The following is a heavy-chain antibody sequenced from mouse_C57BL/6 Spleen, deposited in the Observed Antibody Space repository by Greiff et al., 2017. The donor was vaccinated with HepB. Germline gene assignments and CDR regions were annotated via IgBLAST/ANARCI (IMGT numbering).Heavy chain of an antibody. J-gene: IGHJ2*01. CDR2: ISDGGSYT. V-gene: IGHV5-4*01. CDR3: AREVDALPYFDY. CDR1: GFTFSSYA. D-gene: IGHD2-3*01. Sequence: EVQGVESGGGLVKPGGSLKLSCAASGFTFSSYAMSWVRQTPEKRLEWVATISDGGSYTYYPDNVKGRFTISRDNAKNNLYLQMSHLKSEDTAMYYCAREVDALPYFDYWGQGTTLTVSS.